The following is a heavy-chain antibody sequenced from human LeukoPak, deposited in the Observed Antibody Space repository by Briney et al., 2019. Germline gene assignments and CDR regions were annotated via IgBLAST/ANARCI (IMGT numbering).Heavy chain of an antibody. CDR2: IYYSGSI. J-gene: IGHJ4*02. Sequence: PSETLSLTCTVSGGSISGSSYYWGWIRRPPGKGLEWIGSIYYSGSINNNPSLKSRVTISVDTSKDQFSLKLNSVTAADTAVYYCARRRTMFGYFAGEFDYWGQGTLVTVSS. D-gene: IGHD3-10*02. CDR3: ARRRTMFGYFAGEFDY. V-gene: IGHV4-39*01. CDR1: GGSISGSSYY.